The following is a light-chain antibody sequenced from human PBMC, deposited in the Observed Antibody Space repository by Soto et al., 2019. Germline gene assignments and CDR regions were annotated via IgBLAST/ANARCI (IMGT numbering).Light chain of an antibody. CDR3: SSYTSSSTPLV. V-gene: IGLV2-14*01. J-gene: IGLJ2*01. CDR2: DVS. Sequence: QSALTQPASVSGSPGQSITISCTGTSSDVGGYNYVSWYQQHPGKAPKLMIYDVSNRPSGVSNRFSGSKSGNTASLTISGLQAEDEAVYYCSSYTSSSTPLVFGGGTKLTVL. CDR1: SSDVGGYNY.